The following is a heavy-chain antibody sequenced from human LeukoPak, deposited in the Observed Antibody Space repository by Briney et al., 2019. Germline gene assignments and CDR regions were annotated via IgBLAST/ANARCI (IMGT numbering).Heavy chain of an antibody. CDR1: GYTFTSYG. D-gene: IGHD2-2*01. CDR3: ARDPSPSIVVVPAAPNWFDP. CDR2: ISAYNGNT. V-gene: IGHV1-18*01. Sequence: ASVKVSCKASGYTFTSYGISWVRQAPGQGLEWMGWISAYNGNTNYAQKLQGRVTITADKSTSTAYMELSSLRSEDTAVYYCARDPSPSIVVVPAAPNWFDPWGQGTLVTVSS. J-gene: IGHJ5*02.